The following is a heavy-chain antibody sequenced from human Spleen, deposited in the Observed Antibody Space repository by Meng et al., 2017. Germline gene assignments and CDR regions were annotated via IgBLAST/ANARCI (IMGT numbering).Heavy chain of an antibody. Sequence: GESLKISCAASGFTFSDYYMRWIRQAPGKGLEWVSYISSSGSTIYYADSVKGRFTISRDNAKNTVYLQMDSLRAEDTAVYYCVRFTRLDYWGQGTLVTVSS. J-gene: IGHJ4*02. D-gene: IGHD3-10*01. CDR1: GFTFSDYY. CDR2: ISSSGSTI. CDR3: VRFTRLDY. V-gene: IGHV3-11*04.